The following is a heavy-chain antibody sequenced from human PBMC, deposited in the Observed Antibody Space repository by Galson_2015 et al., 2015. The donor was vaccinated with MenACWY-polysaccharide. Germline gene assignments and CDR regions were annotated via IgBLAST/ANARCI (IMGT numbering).Heavy chain of an antibody. V-gene: IGHV4-59*01. CDR2: RSHGGSA. Sequence: PGEGLEWIGYRSHGGSANFNPSLRSRVTISIDTSKNRFSLTMTSVTAADTAMYYCAREPTYAGSFGWFDPWGPGTLVTVSS. D-gene: IGHD3-10*01. J-gene: IGHJ5*02. CDR3: AREPTYAGSFGWFDP.